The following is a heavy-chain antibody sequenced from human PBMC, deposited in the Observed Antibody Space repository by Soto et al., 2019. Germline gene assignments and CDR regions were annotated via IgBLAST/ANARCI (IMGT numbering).Heavy chain of an antibody. J-gene: IGHJ4*02. V-gene: IGHV4-34*01. D-gene: IGHD6-6*01. CDR3: ARYPVRQYSSSRGYANYFDY. CDR1: GGSFSGYY. Sequence: PSETLSLTCAVYGGSFSGYYWSWIRQPPGKGLEWMGEINHSGSTNYNPSMKSRVNISVDTSKNQFSMKLSSVTAADTAVYYCARYPVRQYSSSRGYANYFDYWGQGTLVTVSS. CDR2: INHSGST.